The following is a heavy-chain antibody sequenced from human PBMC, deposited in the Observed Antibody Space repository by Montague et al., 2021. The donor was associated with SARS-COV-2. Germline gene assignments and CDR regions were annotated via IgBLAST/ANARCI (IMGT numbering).Heavy chain of an antibody. Sequence: SLRLSCAAFGFTFRSYGMSWVRQAPGKGLEWVSGITGSGGSTYYADSVKGRFTISRDNSKNTLYLQMNSLRAEDTAVYYCAKGYYYDTSGYLHPFDYWGQGTLVTVSS. CDR1: GFTFRSYG. CDR2: ITGSGGST. D-gene: IGHD3-22*01. CDR3: AKGYYYDTSGYLHPFDY. V-gene: IGHV3-23*01. J-gene: IGHJ4*02.